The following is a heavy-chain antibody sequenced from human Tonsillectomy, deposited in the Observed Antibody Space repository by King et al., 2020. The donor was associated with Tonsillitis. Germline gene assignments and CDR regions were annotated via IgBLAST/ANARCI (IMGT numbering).Heavy chain of an antibody. CDR1: GGSFSAYY. V-gene: IGHV4-34*01. J-gene: IGHJ6*02. D-gene: IGHD1/OR15-1a*01. Sequence: VQLQQWGAGLLKPSETLSLTCAVYGGSFSAYYCSWIRQPPGKGLEWIGEINHSGSTNYNPSLKSRVTISVDTSKNQFSLRLSSVTAADTAVYCWAGTRNTIPPGTRAYYYGMDVWGQGTTVTVSS. CDR3: AGTRNTIPPGTRAYYYGMDV. CDR2: INHSGST.